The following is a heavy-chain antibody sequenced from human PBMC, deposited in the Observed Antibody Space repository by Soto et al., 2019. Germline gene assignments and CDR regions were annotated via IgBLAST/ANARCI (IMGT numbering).Heavy chain of an antibody. D-gene: IGHD6-6*01. Sequence: EVQLLESGGGLVQPGGSLRLSCAASGFTFSSYAMGWVRQAPGKGLEWVSGISDSGGTTHYADSVKGRFTISRDNSGNTLYLQMNSLRAEDTAVYYCASQYSSSPRFDYWGQGTLVTVSS. CDR3: ASQYSSSPRFDY. CDR1: GFTFSSYA. V-gene: IGHV3-23*01. CDR2: ISDSGGTT. J-gene: IGHJ4*02.